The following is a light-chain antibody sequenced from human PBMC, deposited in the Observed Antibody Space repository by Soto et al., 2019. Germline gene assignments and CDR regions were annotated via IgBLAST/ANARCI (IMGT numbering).Light chain of an antibody. CDR1: SSNIGSNT. V-gene: IGLV1-44*01. Sequence: QSVLTQPPSASGTPGQRVTISCSGSSSNIGSNTVNWYQQLPGTAPKVLIYSNNQRPSGVPDRFSGSKSGTSASLAISGLQSEDEADYYCAAWADSLNGVVFGGGTKLTVL. J-gene: IGLJ2*01. CDR2: SNN. CDR3: AAWADSLNGVV.